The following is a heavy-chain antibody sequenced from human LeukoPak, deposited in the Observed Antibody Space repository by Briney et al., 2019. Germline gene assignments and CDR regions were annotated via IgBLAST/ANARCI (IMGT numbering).Heavy chain of an antibody. CDR2: IYYSGST. V-gene: IGHV4-59*01. CDR3: ARALAGYSSGWDDAFDI. CDR1: GGSISSYY. D-gene: IGHD6-19*01. J-gene: IGHJ3*02. Sequence: SETLSLTCTVSGGSISSYYWSWIRQPPGKGLEWIVYIYYSGSTNYNPSLKSRVTISVDTSKNQFSLKLSSVTAADTAVYYCARALAGYSSGWDDAFDIWGQGTMVTVSS.